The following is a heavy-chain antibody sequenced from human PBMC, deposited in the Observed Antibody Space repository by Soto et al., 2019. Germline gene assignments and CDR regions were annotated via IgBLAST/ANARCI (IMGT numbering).Heavy chain of an antibody. CDR2: IYYMGRT. CDR3: ARDAVGATHFDY. CDR1: SISTYY. V-gene: IGHV4-59*01. J-gene: IGHJ4*02. D-gene: IGHD1-26*01. Sequence: SETLSLTCTVDSISTYYWNWIRQPPGKGLEWIGYIYYMGRTNYNSSLKSRVTISIDTSKNQFSLKLSSVTAADTAINYCARDAVGATHFDYWGQGAPVTVSS.